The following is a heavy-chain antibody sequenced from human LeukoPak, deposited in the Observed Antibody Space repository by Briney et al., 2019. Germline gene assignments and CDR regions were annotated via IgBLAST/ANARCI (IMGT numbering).Heavy chain of an antibody. D-gene: IGHD5-12*01. CDR3: ASGTSLDRGYGFDY. CDR1: GYTLTELS. Sequence: ASVKVSCKVSGYTLTELSMHWVRQAPGKGLEWMGGFDPEDGETIYAQKFQGRVTMTEDTSTDTAYMELSSLRSEDTAVYYCASGTSLDRGYGFDYWGQGTLVTVSS. CDR2: FDPEDGET. V-gene: IGHV1-24*01. J-gene: IGHJ4*02.